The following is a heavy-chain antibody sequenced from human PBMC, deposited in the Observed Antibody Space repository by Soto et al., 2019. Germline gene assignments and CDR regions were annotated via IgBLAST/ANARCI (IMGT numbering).Heavy chain of an antibody. CDR2: ISSSSSYT. J-gene: IGHJ3*02. CDR1: GFTFSDYY. Sequence: QVQLVESGGGLVKPGGSLRLSCAASGFTFSDYYMSWIRQAPGKGLEWVSYISSSSSYTNYADSVKGRFTISRDNGKNSLYLQMNSLRAEDTAVYYCASLRTKVGYCTNGVCFDALDIWGQGTMVTVSS. CDR3: ASLRTKVGYCTNGVCFDALDI. V-gene: IGHV3-11*06. D-gene: IGHD2-8*01.